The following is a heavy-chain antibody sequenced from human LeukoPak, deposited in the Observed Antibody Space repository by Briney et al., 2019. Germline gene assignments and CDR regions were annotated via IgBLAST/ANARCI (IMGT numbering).Heavy chain of an antibody. CDR3: ARGTWELLDY. D-gene: IGHD1-26*01. Sequence: PSETLSLTCAVSGGSISSSNWWNWVRQPPGEGLEWIGEIYHNGNSNYNPSLKSRVTISIDKSKNQFSLRLNSVTAADTAVYYCARGTWELLDYWGQGTLVTVSS. CDR2: IYHNGNS. J-gene: IGHJ4*02. V-gene: IGHV4-4*02. CDR1: GGSISSSNW.